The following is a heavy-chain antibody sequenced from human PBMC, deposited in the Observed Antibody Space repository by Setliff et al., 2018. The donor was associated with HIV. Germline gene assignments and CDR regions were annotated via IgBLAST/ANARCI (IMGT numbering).Heavy chain of an antibody. D-gene: IGHD3-22*01. Sequence: GGSLRLSCAASGFTFTNAWMSWVRQAPGKGLEWVGRIKSKTDGETEDYAAPVKGRFTISRDDSKNTLYLQMNSLKTEDTAVYYCAKTYYYESSGYYYFDSWGQGTLVTVSS. CDR2: IKSKTDGETE. V-gene: IGHV3-15*01. J-gene: IGHJ4*02. CDR1: GFTFTNAW. CDR3: AKTYYYESSGYYYFDS.